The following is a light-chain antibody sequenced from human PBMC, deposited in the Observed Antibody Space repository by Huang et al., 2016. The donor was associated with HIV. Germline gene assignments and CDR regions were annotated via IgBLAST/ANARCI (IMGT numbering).Light chain of an antibody. V-gene: IGKV1-39*01. Sequence: DIQMTQSPSSLSASVGDRVTITCRASQSISSYLNWYQQKPGKDPKLLIYAASSLQSGVPSRVSGSGSGTDFTLTISSLQPEDFATYYCQQSYNTPLLTFGGGTKVEIK. J-gene: IGKJ4*01. CDR3: QQSYNTPLLT. CDR1: QSISSY. CDR2: AAS.